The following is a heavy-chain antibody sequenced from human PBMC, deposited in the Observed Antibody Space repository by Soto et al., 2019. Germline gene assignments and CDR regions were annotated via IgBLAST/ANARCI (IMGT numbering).Heavy chain of an antibody. V-gene: IGHV1-8*01. CDR3: AMLAVAGAYYYYYMDV. J-gene: IGHJ6*03. D-gene: IGHD6-19*01. CDR1: GYTFTSYD. CDR2: MNPNSGNT. Sequence: ASVKVSCKASGYTFTSYDINWVRQATGQGLEWMGWMNPNSGNTGYAQKFQGRVTMTRNTSISTAYMELSSLRSEDTAVYYCAMLAVAGAYYYYYMDVWGKGTTVTVSS.